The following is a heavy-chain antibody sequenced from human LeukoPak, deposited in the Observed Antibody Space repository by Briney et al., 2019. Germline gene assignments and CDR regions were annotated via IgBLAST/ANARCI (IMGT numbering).Heavy chain of an antibody. J-gene: IGHJ3*02. CDR2: IYYSGST. CDR3: ARQEIVVVPAITISAFDI. Sequence: SETLSLTCTVSGGSISSTSYYWGWIRQPPGKGLEWIGCIYYSGSTYYNPSLKNRLIISVDTSKNQFSLKLSSVTDADTAVYYCARQEIVVVPAITISAFDIWGQGTMVTVSS. CDR1: GGSISSTSYY. D-gene: IGHD2-2*01. V-gene: IGHV4-39*01.